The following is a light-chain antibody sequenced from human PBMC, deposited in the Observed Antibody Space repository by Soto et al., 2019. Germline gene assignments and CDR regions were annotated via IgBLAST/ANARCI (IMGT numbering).Light chain of an antibody. J-gene: IGKJ1*01. CDR2: DAS. CDR1: QSVRTY. CDR3: QQYVTSPRT. V-gene: IGKV3-20*01. Sequence: VLTLSPVTLSLSPGERATLSCRASQSVRTYLAWYQVKPGQAPRLLIYDASRRASGVPARFSGSGSGTDFTLSISRLEPEDFAVYYCQQYVTSPRTFGQGTNVDIK.